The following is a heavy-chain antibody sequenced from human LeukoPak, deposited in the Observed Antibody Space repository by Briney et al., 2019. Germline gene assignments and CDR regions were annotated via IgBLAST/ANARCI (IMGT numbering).Heavy chain of an antibody. CDR3: ARRGYEYGGDYGMDV. V-gene: IGHV5-51*01. D-gene: IGHD5-12*01. CDR2: IYPGDSNT. CDR1: GYTFSSFW. Sequence: GESLKISCTGSGYTFSSFWVVWVRQMPGKGLEWMGIIYPGDSNTIYSPFFEGQVTISADKSINTAYLHWSSLKASDTAIYYCARRGYEYGGDYGMDVWGQGTTVTVSS. J-gene: IGHJ6*02.